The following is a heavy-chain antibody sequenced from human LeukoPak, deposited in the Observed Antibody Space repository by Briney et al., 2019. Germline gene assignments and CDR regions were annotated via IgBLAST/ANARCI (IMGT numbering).Heavy chain of an antibody. Sequence: GGSLRLSCAASGFTFSSYWMSWVRQAPGTGLEWVANIKQDGSEKYYVDSVKGRFTISRDNAKNSLYLQMNSLRAEDTAVYYCARVASITMIVVVITVFDYWGQGTLVTVSS. J-gene: IGHJ4*02. V-gene: IGHV3-7*01. D-gene: IGHD3-22*01. CDR2: IKQDGSEK. CDR3: ARVASITMIVVVITVFDY. CDR1: GFTFSSYW.